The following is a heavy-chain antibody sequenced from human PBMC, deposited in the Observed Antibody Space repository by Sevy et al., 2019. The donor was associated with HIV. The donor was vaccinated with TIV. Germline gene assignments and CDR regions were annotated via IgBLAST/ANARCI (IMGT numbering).Heavy chain of an antibody. CDR2: IGTAAGVT. V-gene: IGHV3-48*02. D-gene: IGHD2-21*01. CDR1: GFPFNTYS. Sequence: GGSLRLSCAASGFPFNTYSLIWVRQTPGKGLEWLSFIGTAAGVTYYADSVKGRFTISRDNAKNSLYLQMNSLRDDDTAGYYCARCPGHYSIDCWGQGTLVTVSS. CDR3: ARCPGHYSIDC. J-gene: IGHJ4*02.